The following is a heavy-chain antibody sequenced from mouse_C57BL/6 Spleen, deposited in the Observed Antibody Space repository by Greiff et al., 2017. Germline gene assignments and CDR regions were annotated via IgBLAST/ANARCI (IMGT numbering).Heavy chain of an antibody. CDR2: INPNNGGT. V-gene: IGHV1-22*01. CDR3: ARSHYGSFDY. J-gene: IGHJ2*01. CDR1: GYTFTDYN. Sequence: VQLQQSGPELVKPGASVKMSCKASGYTFTDYNMHWVKQSHGKSLEWIGYINPNNGGTSYNKKFKGKATLTVNKSSSTAYMELRSLTSEDSAVYYCARSHYGSFDYWGQGTTLTVSS. D-gene: IGHD1-1*01.